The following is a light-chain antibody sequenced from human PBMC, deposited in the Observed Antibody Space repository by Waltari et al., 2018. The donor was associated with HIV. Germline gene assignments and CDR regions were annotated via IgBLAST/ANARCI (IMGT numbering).Light chain of an antibody. CDR3: FSTDSNDTQRV. J-gene: IGLJ2*01. V-gene: IGLV3-10*01. Sequence: SYELTQPPSVSVSPGQTARILCSGDALPKKYAYWYQQKSGQAPVLVIYEDTKRPSEIPEIFSGSSSGTMATLTISGALVEDEGDYYCFSTDSNDTQRVFGGGTKLTVL. CDR2: EDT. CDR1: ALPKKY.